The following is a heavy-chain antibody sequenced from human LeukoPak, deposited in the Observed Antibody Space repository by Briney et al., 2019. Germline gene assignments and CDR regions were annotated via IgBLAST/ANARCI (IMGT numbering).Heavy chain of an antibody. CDR2: ISSSGSTI. V-gene: IGHV3-48*03. J-gene: IGHJ4*02. Sequence: GGSLRLSCAASGFTFSSYEMNWVRQAPGKGLEWVSYISSSGSTIYYADSVKGRFTISRDNAKNSLYLQMNSLRAEDTAVYYCASLVFVGGRRRAPPPDYWGQGTLVTVSS. CDR1: GFTFSSYE. D-gene: IGHD2-21*01. CDR3: ASLVFVGGRRRAPPPDY.